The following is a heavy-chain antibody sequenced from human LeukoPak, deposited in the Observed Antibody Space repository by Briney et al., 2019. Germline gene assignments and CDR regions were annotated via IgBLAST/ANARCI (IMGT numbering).Heavy chain of an antibody. D-gene: IGHD3-3*01. CDR1: GGSISSNY. Sequence: SETLSLTCSVSGGSISSNYWSWTRQSPGKGLEWIGYIYYRGSTDYDPSLKSRVTMSVDTSKNQFSLKLSSVTAADTAVYYCARQNYDEVNYYYYGLDVWGQGATVTVSS. CDR3: ARQNYDEVNYYYYGLDV. J-gene: IGHJ6*02. V-gene: IGHV4-59*08. CDR2: IYYRGST.